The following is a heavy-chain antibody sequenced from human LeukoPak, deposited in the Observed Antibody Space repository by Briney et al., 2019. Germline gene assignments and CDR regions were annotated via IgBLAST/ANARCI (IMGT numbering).Heavy chain of an antibody. V-gene: IGHV1-18*01. D-gene: IGHD3-10*01. CDR3: ATYYYGSGSYITDY. J-gene: IGHJ4*02. CDR1: GYTFTSYG. CDR2: ISAYNGNT. Sequence: GASVKVSCKASGYTFTSYGISWVRQAPGQGLEWRGWISAYNGNTNYAQKLQGRVTMTTDTSTSTAYMELRSPRSDDTPVYYCATYYYGSGSYITDYWGQGTLVTVSS.